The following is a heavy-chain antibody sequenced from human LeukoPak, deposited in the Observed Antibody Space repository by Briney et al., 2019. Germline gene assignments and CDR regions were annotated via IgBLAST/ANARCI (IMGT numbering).Heavy chain of an antibody. CDR1: GGSFSGYY. CDR3: ARGGLRGGYSYGYDYYYMDV. CDR2: INHSGST. V-gene: IGHV4-34*01. D-gene: IGHD5-18*01. Sequence: SETLSLTCAVYGGSFSGYYWSWIRQPPGKGLEWIGEINHSGSTNYNPSLKSRVTISVDTSKNQFSLKLSSVTAADTAVYYCARGGLRGGYSYGYDYYYMDVWGKGTTVTVSS. J-gene: IGHJ6*03.